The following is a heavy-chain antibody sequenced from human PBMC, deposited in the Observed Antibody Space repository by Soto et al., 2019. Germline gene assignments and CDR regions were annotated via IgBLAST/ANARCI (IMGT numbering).Heavy chain of an antibody. D-gene: IGHD3-10*01. J-gene: IGHJ3*02. CDR1: GFTFSSYW. Sequence: PGGSLRLSCAASGFTFSSYWMSWVRQAPGKGLEWVANIKQDGSEKYYVDSVKGRFTISRDNAKNSLYLQMNSLRAEDTAVYYCARDFRTMVKIAFDIWGQGTMVTVSS. CDR3: ARDFRTMVKIAFDI. V-gene: IGHV3-7*01. CDR2: IKQDGSEK.